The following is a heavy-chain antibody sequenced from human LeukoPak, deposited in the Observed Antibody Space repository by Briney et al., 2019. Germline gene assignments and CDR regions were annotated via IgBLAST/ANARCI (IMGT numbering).Heavy chain of an antibody. D-gene: IGHD2-15*01. CDR1: GGSISSGGYY. V-gene: IGHV4-31*03. CDR2: IYYSGST. Sequence: SDTLSLTCTVSGGSISSGGYYWSWIRQHPGKGLEWVGYIYYSGSTYYNPSLKSRVTISVDTSKNQFSLKLSSVTAADTAVYYCARARLGYCSGGSCYSTYYGMDVWGKGTTVTVSS. CDR3: ARARLGYCSGGSCYSTYYGMDV. J-gene: IGHJ6*04.